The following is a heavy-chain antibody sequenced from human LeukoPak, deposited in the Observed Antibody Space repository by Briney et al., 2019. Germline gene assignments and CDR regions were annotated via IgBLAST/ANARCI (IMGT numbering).Heavy chain of an antibody. CDR2: INNSGGTI. CDR1: GFTFSTYE. CDR3: ATKHDY. Sequence: TGGSLRLSCAASGFTFSTYEMNWVRQAPGKGLEWLSYINNSGGTIYYADSVKGRFTISRDNAKNSLYLQMNSLRAEDTAVYYCATKHDYWGRGTLVTVSS. J-gene: IGHJ4*02. V-gene: IGHV3-48*03.